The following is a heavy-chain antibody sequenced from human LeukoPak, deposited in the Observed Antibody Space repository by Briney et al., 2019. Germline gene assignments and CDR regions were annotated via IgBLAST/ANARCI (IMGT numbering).Heavy chain of an antibody. CDR3: ARGRDFWSGYYYYMDV. D-gene: IGHD3-3*01. CDR1: GGSFSGYY. V-gene: IGHV4-34*01. CDR2: INHSGST. Sequence: PSETLSLTCAVYGGSFSGYYWSWIRQPPGKGPEWIGEINHSGSTNYNPSLKSRVTISVDTSKNQFSLKLSSVTAADTAVYYCARGRDFWSGYYYYMDVWGKGTTVTVSS. J-gene: IGHJ6*03.